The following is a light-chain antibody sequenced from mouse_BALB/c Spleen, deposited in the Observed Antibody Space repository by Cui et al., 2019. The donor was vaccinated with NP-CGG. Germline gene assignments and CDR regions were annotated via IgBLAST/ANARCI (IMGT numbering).Light chain of an antibody. CDR1: TGAVTTSNY. Sequence: VVTHAYVPTTSPGETVTLTCRSSTGAVTTSNYANWVQEKPDHLFTGLIGGTNNRAPGVPARFSGSLIGDKAALTITGAQTEDEAIYFCVLWYSNHWVFGGGTKLTVL. CDR3: VLWYSNHWV. CDR2: GTN. V-gene: IGLV1*01. J-gene: IGLJ1*01.